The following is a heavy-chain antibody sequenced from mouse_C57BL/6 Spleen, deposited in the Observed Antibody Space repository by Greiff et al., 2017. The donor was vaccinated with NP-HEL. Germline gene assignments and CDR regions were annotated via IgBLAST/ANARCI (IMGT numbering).Heavy chain of an antibody. Sequence: DVKLQESGAELVKPGASVKLSCTASGFNIKDYYMHWVKQRTEQGLEWIGRIDPEDGETKYAPKFQGKATITADTSSNTAYLQLSSLTSEDTAVYYCARIYYYGSSYPYFDYWGQGTTLTVSS. CDR3: ARIYYYGSSYPYFDY. V-gene: IGHV14-2*01. D-gene: IGHD1-1*01. CDR2: IDPEDGET. J-gene: IGHJ2*01. CDR1: GFNIKDYY.